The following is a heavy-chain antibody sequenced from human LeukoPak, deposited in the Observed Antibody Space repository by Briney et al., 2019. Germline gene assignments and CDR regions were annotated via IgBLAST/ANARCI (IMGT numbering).Heavy chain of an antibody. Sequence: SETLSLTCAVYGGSFSGYYWSWIRHPPGKGLEGIGEINHSGSTNYNPSLKSRVTISVDTSKNQFSLKLSSVTAADTAVYYCARGLGYCSSTSCPPWFDPWGQGTLVTVSS. CDR2: INHSGST. CDR1: GGSFSGYY. CDR3: ARGLGYCSSTSCPPWFDP. D-gene: IGHD2-2*01. J-gene: IGHJ5*02. V-gene: IGHV4-34*01.